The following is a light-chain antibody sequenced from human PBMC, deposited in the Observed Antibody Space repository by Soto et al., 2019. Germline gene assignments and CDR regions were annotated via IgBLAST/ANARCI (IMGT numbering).Light chain of an antibody. J-gene: IGKJ5*01. V-gene: IGKV3-20*01. Sequence: EIVLTQSPGTLSLSPGERATLSCRASQSVSNNYLAWYQQKPGQAPRLLIYGASNRATGIPDRFSGSGSGTHFTLTISSLQPEDFATYYCQQANTFPLTFGQGTRLEIK. CDR1: QSVSNNY. CDR2: GAS. CDR3: QQANTFPLT.